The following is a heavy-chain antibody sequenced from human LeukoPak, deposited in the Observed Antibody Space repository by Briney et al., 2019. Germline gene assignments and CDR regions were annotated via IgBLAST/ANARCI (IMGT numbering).Heavy chain of an antibody. D-gene: IGHD3-3*01. Sequence: SETLSLTYTVSGGSISSYYWSWIRQPPGKGLEWIGYIYYSGSTNYNPSLKSRVTISVDTSKNQFSLKLSSVTAADTAVYYCARGGYYDFWSGYYSTPPYFDYWGQGTLVTVSS. V-gene: IGHV4-59*01. CDR2: IYYSGST. CDR3: ARGGYYDFWSGYYSTPPYFDY. J-gene: IGHJ4*02. CDR1: GGSISSYY.